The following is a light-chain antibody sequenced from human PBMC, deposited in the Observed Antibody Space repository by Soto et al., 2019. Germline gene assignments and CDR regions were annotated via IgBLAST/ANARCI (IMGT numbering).Light chain of an antibody. CDR2: DAS. J-gene: IGKJ1*01. CDR1: QSLTTNY. Sequence: EIMLTQSPGTLSLSPGERATLSCGTSQSLTTNYLAWYQQKPGQAPRLPIYDASSRATGIPDRFSGSGSGTDFTLTISRLEPEDFALYFCQQYDSSPWTFGQGTKVDIK. V-gene: IGKV3-20*01. CDR3: QQYDSSPWT.